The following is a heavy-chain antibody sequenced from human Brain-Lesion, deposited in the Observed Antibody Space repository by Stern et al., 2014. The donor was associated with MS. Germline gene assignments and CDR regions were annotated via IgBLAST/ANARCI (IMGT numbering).Heavy chain of an antibody. D-gene: IGHD3-10*01. J-gene: IGHJ4*02. V-gene: IGHV4-61*02. CDR3: ARADYSVSGTXXXX. Sequence: VQLVESGPGLVRPSQTLSLTCTVSGGSITSGRYYWTWLRQTAGKGLEWIGRIYTSGGTNYNPSFESRVTISMDTSSNHFSLQLSSVTVADTAVYFCARADYSVSGTXXXXWGQGTLVAV. CDR1: GGSITSGRYY. CDR2: IYTSGGT.